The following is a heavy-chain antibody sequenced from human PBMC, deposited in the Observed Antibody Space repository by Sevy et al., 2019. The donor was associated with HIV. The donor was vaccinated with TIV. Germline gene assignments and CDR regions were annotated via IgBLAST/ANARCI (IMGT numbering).Heavy chain of an antibody. D-gene: IGHD1-26*01. CDR2: VSYDGSTK. V-gene: IGHV3-30*18. CDR1: GFTFSNYG. Sequence: GGSLRLSCAASGFTFSNYGMHWVRQAPGKGLEWVAVVSYDGSTKYYADFVKGRFTISRDTSKNTVYLQMNTLRTEDTAVFYCAKGSKATDSAFDFWGQGTMVTVS. J-gene: IGHJ3*01. CDR3: AKGSKATDSAFDF.